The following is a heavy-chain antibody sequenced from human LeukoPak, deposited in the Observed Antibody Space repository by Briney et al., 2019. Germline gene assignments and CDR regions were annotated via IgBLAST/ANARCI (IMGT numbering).Heavy chain of an antibody. Sequence: GGSLRLSCAASGFTFSSYGMSWVRQAPGKGLELVSAISGSGGSTYYADSVKGRFTISRDNSKNTLYLQMNSLRAEDTAVYYCAKESSSSWSLFDYWGQGTLVTVSS. CDR3: AKESSSSWSLFDY. V-gene: IGHV3-23*01. CDR1: GFTFSSYG. CDR2: ISGSGGST. J-gene: IGHJ4*02. D-gene: IGHD6-13*01.